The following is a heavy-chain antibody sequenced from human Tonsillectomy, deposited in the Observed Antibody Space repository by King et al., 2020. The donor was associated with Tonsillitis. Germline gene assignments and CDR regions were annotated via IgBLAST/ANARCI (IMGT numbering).Heavy chain of an antibody. V-gene: IGHV1-46*01. CDR1: GYTFSSFY. CDR3: CNGSVHSCGPARDYVLDI. J-gene: IGHJ3*02. D-gene: IGHD2-15*01. CDR2: INSSDGST. Sequence: VQLVESGAEVQKPGASMKVSCSASGYTFSSFYMHWVRQAPGQGLEGMGIINSSDGSTTYAQKLQGRITVTRDTSTNTVYIEQSSLRSDDTAVYYCCNGSVHSCGPARDYVLDIWGQGTMVTVSS.